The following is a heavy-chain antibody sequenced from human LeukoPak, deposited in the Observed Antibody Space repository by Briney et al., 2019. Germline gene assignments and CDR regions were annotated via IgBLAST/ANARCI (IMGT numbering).Heavy chain of an antibody. CDR3: ARGRFGSC. CDR2: ISSSGNSM. Sequence: PGGSLRLSCTASGFTFSGYEMNWVRQAPGKGLEWVSYISSSGNSMYYADSVKGRFTISRDNAKNSLYLQMNSLRAEDMAVYYCARGRFGSCWGQGTLVTVSS. CDR1: GFTFSGYE. J-gene: IGHJ1*01. V-gene: IGHV3-48*03. D-gene: IGHD6-13*01.